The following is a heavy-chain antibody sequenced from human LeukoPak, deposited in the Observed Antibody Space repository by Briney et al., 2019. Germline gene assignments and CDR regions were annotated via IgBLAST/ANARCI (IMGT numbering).Heavy chain of an antibody. Sequence: GGSLRLSCAASGFSLSAYWMTWVRQAPGKGLEWVSSISSSSSYIYYADSVKGRFTISRDNSKNTLFLQMNNLRAEDTAKYYCAKSLLTTAAGTGRAFDIWGQGTMVTVSS. CDR2: ISSSSSYI. CDR3: AKSLLTTAAGTGRAFDI. J-gene: IGHJ3*02. CDR1: GFSLSAYW. D-gene: IGHD2/OR15-2a*01. V-gene: IGHV3-21*04.